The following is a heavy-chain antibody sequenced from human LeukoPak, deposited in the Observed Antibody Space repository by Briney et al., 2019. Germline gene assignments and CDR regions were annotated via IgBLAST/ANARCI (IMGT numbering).Heavy chain of an antibody. CDR1: GFTFSSYA. CDR3: PKSFGSGRTY. J-gene: IGHJ4*02. CDR2: ISESGGVT. Sequence: PGGSLRLSCAASGFTFSSYAMYWVRQAPGKGLEWVSSISESGGVTYYADSVKGRFTISRDNSKNTVYLQMNSLRAEDTAIYYCPKSFGSGRTYWGQGTLVSVSS. V-gene: IGHV3-23*01. D-gene: IGHD3-10*01.